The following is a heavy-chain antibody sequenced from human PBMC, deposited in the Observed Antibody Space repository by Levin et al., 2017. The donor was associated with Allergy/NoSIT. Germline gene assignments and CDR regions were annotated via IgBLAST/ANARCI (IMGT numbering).Heavy chain of an antibody. CDR2: ISYDGSDK. CDR1: GFSFRSFG. D-gene: IGHD6-13*01. Sequence: GESLKISCAASGFSFRSFGMHWVRQAPGKGLEWVAVISYDGSDKYYADSVKGRFTISRDNSKNTLYLQMNSLRGEEAAVYYCAKDVVFGTSSWSLDFWGQGTLVTVSS. V-gene: IGHV3-30*18. CDR3: AKDVVFGTSSWSLDF. J-gene: IGHJ4*02.